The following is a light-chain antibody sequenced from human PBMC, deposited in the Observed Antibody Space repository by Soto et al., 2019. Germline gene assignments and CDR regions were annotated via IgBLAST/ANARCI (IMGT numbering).Light chain of an antibody. V-gene: IGKV3-15*01. CDR2: GAS. CDR1: QSINNK. J-gene: IGKJ5*01. CDR3: QQYNNWPPIT. Sequence: EIVMTQSPATLSVSPGGRVTLSWRASQSINNKVAWYQQKPGQAPRLLIYGASTRATGISARFSGSGSGTEFTLTISSLQSEDFAVYYCQQYNNWPPITFGQGTRLEV.